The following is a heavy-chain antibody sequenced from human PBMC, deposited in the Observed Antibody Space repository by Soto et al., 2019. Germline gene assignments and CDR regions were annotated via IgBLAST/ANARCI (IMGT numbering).Heavy chain of an antibody. CDR3: AIGRTYYYSHGLDV. V-gene: IGHV4-61*08. J-gene: IGHJ6*01. CDR1: GASVSNGDFY. Sequence: SETLSLTCTVSGASVSNGDFYWSWIRQPPGKGLEWIGYIYYSGSTNYNPSLKSRVTMSLDTSKNQFSLRLSSVTAADTAAYFCAIGRTYYYSHGLDVWGQGTTVIVSS. CDR2: IYYSGST. D-gene: IGHD2-15*01.